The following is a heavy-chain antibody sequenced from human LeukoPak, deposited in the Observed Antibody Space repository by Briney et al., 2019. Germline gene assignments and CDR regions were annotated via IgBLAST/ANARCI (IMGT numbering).Heavy chain of an antibody. CDR3: ARGSGGVRGVITIKQRLNWFDP. J-gene: IGHJ5*02. Sequence: SETLSLTCAVYGGSFSGYYWSWIRQPPGKGLEWIGEINHSGSTNYNPSLKSRVTISVDTSKNQFSLKLSSVTAADTAVYYCARGSGGVRGVITIKQRLNWFDPWGQGTLVTVSS. D-gene: IGHD3-10*01. V-gene: IGHV4-34*01. CDR2: INHSGST. CDR1: GGSFSGYY.